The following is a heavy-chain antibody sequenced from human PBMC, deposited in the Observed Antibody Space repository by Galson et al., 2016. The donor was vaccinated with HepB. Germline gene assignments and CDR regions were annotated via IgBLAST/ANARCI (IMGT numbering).Heavy chain of an antibody. CDR2: VNSDGSRT. J-gene: IGHJ4*02. V-gene: IGHV3-74*01. D-gene: IGHD6-6*01. CDR3: ARDSSPLTPPPRMYIAARNPCDS. Sequence: SLRLSCAASGFTFSTYWMHWVRQVPGMGLVWVSRVNSDGSRTTYVDSVKGRFTISRDDAKNSLYLQMTSLRAEDTAVYYCARDSSPLTPPPRMYIAARNPCDSWGQGTLVTVSS. CDR1: GFTFSTYW.